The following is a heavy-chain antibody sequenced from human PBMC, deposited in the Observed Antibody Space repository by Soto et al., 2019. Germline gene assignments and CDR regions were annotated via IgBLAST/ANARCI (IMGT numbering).Heavy chain of an antibody. D-gene: IGHD3-16*01. CDR1: GFTFSSYA. CDR2: ISGSGGST. V-gene: IGHV3-23*01. Sequence: GWSLRLSCAASGFTFSSYAMSWVRQAPGKGLEWVSCISGSGGSTYYADSVKGRFTISRDNSKNTLYLQMNSLRAEDTAVYYCAEDALGEDAFDIWGQGTMGTVSS. CDR3: AEDALGEDAFDI. J-gene: IGHJ3*02.